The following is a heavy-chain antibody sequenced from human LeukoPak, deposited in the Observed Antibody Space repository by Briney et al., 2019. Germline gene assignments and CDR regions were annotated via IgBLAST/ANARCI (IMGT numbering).Heavy chain of an antibody. CDR3: ARGGVYSSGYIRS. Sequence: ASVKVSCKTSGYTFTGYYMHWVRQAPGQGLEWMGWINPNSGGTNYAQKLQGRVTMTTDTSTSTAYMELRSLRSDDTAVYYCARGGVYSSGYIRSWGQGTLVTVSS. J-gene: IGHJ4*02. D-gene: IGHD6-19*01. V-gene: IGHV1-2*02. CDR2: INPNSGGT. CDR1: GYTFTGYY.